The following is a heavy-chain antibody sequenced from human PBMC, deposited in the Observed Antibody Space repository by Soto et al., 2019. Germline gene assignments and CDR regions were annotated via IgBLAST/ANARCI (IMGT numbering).Heavy chain of an antibody. V-gene: IGHV3-48*02. Sequence: EVQLVESGGGLVQPGGSLRLSCAASGFTFSSYSMNWVRQAPGKGLEWVSYISSSSSTIYYADSVKGRFTISRDNAKNSLYLQLNSLRDEDTAVYYCVSPPAVAGTKLWYFDFWGRGTLVTVSS. J-gene: IGHJ2*01. CDR3: VSPPAVAGTKLWYFDF. D-gene: IGHD6-19*01. CDR2: ISSSSSTI. CDR1: GFTFSSYS.